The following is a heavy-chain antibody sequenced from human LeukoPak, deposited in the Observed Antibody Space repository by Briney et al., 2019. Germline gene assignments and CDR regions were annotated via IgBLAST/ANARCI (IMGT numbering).Heavy chain of an antibody. CDR1: GFTFTNYW. V-gene: IGHV3-7*01. Sequence: GGSLRLPCAASGFTFTNYWMSWVRQAPGKGLEWVANIKADGSEKFYVDSVKGRFTISRDNAKNSLYLQMNSLRAEDTAVYYCAGESSVVRGVITDFDYWGQGTLVTVSS. D-gene: IGHD3-10*01. CDR2: IKADGSEK. J-gene: IGHJ4*02. CDR3: AGESSVVRGVITDFDY.